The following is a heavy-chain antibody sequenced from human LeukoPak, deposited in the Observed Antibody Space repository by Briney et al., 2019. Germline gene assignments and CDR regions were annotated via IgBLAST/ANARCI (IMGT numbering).Heavy chain of an antibody. Sequence: GESLKISCKGSGYTFSSYWIGWVRQMPGKGLEWMGIIYPGYSDTRYSPSLQGQVTISVDTSIGTAYLQWSSLKASDTAIYYCARQNDFRLDYWGQGTLVTVSS. D-gene: IGHD3-3*01. CDR2: IYPGYSDT. V-gene: IGHV5-51*01. CDR1: GYTFSSYW. J-gene: IGHJ4*02. CDR3: ARQNDFRLDY.